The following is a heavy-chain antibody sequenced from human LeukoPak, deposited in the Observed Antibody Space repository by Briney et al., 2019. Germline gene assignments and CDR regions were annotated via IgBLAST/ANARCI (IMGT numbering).Heavy chain of an antibody. CDR3: ARGGLGTSCFN. V-gene: IGHV3-23*01. Sequence: PGGSLRLSCAASGFAFNTYAMTWVRQAPGKGLEWVSSISGVGPGTYYADSVKGRFTISRGNSKNTLYLQMDSLRTEDTAVYFCARGGLGTSCFNWGQGTLVTVSS. D-gene: IGHD2-2*01. CDR2: ISGVGPGT. J-gene: IGHJ4*02. CDR1: GFAFNTYA.